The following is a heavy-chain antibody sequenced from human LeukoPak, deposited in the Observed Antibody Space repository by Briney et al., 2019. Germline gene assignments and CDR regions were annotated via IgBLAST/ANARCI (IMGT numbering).Heavy chain of an antibody. CDR3: ARGRPVAGANWFDP. D-gene: IGHD6-13*01. J-gene: IGHJ5*02. CDR1: DGSFSGYS. CDR2: INHSGST. V-gene: IGHV4-34*01. Sequence: SETLSLTCVVYDGSFSGYSWSWIRQPPGKGLEWIGEINHSGSTNYNPSLKSRVTVSVDTSKNQFSLKLSSVTAADTAVYYCARGRPVAGANWFDPWGQGALVTVSS.